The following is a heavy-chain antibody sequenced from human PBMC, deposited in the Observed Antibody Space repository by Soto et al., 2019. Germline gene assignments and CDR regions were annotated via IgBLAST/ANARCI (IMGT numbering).Heavy chain of an antibody. CDR2: VYYSGST. J-gene: IGHJ4*02. CDR3: GGPEGLATTSDYFDY. V-gene: IGHV4-39*01. CDR1: GGSVSSSSYY. D-gene: IGHD6-19*01. Sequence: SETLSLTCTVSGGSVSSSSYYWGWVRQPPGKGLEWIGSVYYSGSTYYNPSLESRVTISVDKSKNQFSLKLMSLSAADTAVYYGGGPEGLATTSDYFDYWGQGTLVTVSS.